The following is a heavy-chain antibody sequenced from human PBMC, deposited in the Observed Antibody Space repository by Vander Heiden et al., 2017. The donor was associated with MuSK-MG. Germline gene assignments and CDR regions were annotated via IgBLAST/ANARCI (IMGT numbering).Heavy chain of an antibody. CDR2: ISSSRRTI. D-gene: IGHD6-25*01. V-gene: IGHV3-48*01. Sequence: EVQLVESGGGLVQPGGSLRLPCAASGFTFSSYSMNWVRQAPGKGLEWVSYISSSRRTIDDADSVKGRFTISRDNAKNSLYMQMNRLRAEDTAVDDCASLSGRSDIWGQGTMVTVSS. CDR1: GFTFSSYS. CDR3: ASLSGRSDI. J-gene: IGHJ3*02.